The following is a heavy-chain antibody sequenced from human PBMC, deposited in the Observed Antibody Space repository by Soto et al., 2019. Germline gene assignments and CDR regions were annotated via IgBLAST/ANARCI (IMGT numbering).Heavy chain of an antibody. CDR2: ISFDGNII. J-gene: IGHJ4*02. V-gene: IGHV3-30-3*01. CDR3: ARTLDTITYYFDY. CDR1: EFSFSSYA. D-gene: IGHD3-9*01. Sequence: LRLSCAASEFSFSSYAMHWIRQAPGKGLEWVAVISFDGNIIHYADSVKGRFIISRDNSKNTLYLQMHSLSGEDTAVYYCARTLDTITYYFDYWGQGTLVTVSS.